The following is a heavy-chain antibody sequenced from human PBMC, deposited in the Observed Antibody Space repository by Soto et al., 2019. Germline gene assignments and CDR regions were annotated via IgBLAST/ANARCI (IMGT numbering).Heavy chain of an antibody. J-gene: IGHJ4*02. CDR2: ISAYNGNP. D-gene: IGHD3-3*02. V-gene: IGHV1-18*01. CDR1: GYTFTTYG. Sequence: QVQLVQSGAEVKKPGASVKVSCKASGYTFTTYGISWVRQAPGQGLEWMGWISAYNGNPNYAQKFQGRVTMTTDTSTSTAYMELRGLRSDDSALYYCARPRGGVYISHFEEFDSWGQGTLVTVSS. CDR3: ARPRGGVYISHFEEFDS.